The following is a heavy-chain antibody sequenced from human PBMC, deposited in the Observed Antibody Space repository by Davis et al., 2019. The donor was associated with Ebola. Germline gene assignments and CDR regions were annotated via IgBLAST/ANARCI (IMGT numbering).Heavy chain of an antibody. J-gene: IGHJ6*02. CDR1: GGSFSTYY. D-gene: IGHD3-16*01. CDR2: INHSGST. V-gene: IGHV4-34*01. CDR3: ARGNWERNYYYYGIDV. Sequence: GSLRLSCAVYGGSFSTYYWSWIRQPPGKGLEWIGEINHSGSTNYNPSLKSRVTILVDTSKNQFSLKLSSVTAADTAVYYCARGNWERNYYYYGIDVWGQGTTVTVSS.